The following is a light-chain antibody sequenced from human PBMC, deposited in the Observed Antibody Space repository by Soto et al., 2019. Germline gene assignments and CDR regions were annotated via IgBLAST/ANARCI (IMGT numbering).Light chain of an antibody. CDR3: QQYNSYSGT. CDR1: QSISSW. V-gene: IGKV1-5*03. Sequence: DIQMTQSPSTLSASVGDRVTITCRASQSISSWLAWYQQKPGKAPKLLIYKASSLESGVPSRFSGSGSGTEFTLTISTLQPDDFATYYGQQYNSYSGTFGPGTKVNI. J-gene: IGKJ1*01. CDR2: KAS.